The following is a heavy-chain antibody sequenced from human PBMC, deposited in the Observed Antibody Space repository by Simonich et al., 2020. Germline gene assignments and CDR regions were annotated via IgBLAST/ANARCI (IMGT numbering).Heavy chain of an antibody. D-gene: IGHD3-3*01. Sequence: ESGPGLVKPSETLSLTCTVSGGSISSYYWSWIRQPPGKGLEWFGYIYYSGSTNYNPSPKSGVPISLDTSKNQCSLKLSSVPAADTAVYYCARRTTGITIFGVVTNYWYFDLWGRGTLVTVSS. CDR2: IYYSGST. V-gene: IGHV4-59*12. CDR3: ARRTTGITIFGVVTNYWYFDL. J-gene: IGHJ2*01. CDR1: GGSISSYY.